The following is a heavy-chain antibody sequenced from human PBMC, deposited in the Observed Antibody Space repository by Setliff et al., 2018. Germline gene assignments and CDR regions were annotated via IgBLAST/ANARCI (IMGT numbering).Heavy chain of an antibody. CDR2: INPISGGT. D-gene: IGHD6-19*01. Sequence: ASVKVSCKSSGYIFAGYYIHWLRQTPGQGLEWMGWINPISGGTNYAQKFQGRVTLTRDASITTTYMELNSLRSDDTAVYYCARDLRVAVAGFDLWGQGSLVTVSS. V-gene: IGHV1-2*02. CDR1: GYIFAGYY. CDR3: ARDLRVAVAGFDL. J-gene: IGHJ4*02.